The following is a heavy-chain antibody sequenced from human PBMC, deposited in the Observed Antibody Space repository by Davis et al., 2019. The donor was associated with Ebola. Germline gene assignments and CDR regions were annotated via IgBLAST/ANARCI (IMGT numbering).Heavy chain of an antibody. J-gene: IGHJ4*02. CDR3: ARDTRVFERWSSGWYAYFDY. D-gene: IGHD6-19*01. CDR2: ISAYNGNT. CDR1: GYTFTAHF. Sequence: AASVKVSCKASGYTFTAHFIHWVRQAPGQGLEWMGWISAYNGNTNYAQKLQGRVTMTTDTSTSTAYMELRSLRSDDTAVYYCARDTRVFERWSSGWYAYFDYWGQGTLVTVSS. V-gene: IGHV1-18*04.